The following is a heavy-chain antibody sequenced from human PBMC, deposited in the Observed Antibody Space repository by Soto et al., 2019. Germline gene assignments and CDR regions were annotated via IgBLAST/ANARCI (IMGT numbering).Heavy chain of an antibody. CDR3: ARGDGYYYFDY. D-gene: IGHD3-22*01. J-gene: IGHJ4*02. V-gene: IGHV1-3*01. CDR2: INAGNGNT. Sequence: QVQPVQSGAEVKKPGASVKVSCKASGYTFTSYAMHWVPQAPGRRLEWMGWINAGNGNTKYSQKFQGRVTITRDTSASTAYMELSSLRSEDTAVYYCARGDGYYYFDYWGQGTLVTVSS. CDR1: GYTFTSYA.